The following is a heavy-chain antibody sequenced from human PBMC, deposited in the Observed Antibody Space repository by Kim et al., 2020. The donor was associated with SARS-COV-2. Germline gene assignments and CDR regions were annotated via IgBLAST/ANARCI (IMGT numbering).Heavy chain of an antibody. J-gene: IGHJ6*02. CDR1: GYTFTSYG. D-gene: IGHD3-10*01. CDR3: ARGYGSGSYLRRYYYYGMDV. Sequence: ASVKFSCKSSGYTFTSYGISWVRQAPGQGLEWMGWISAYNGNTNYAQKLQGRVTMTTDTSTSTAYMELRSLRSDDTAVYYCARGYGSGSYLRRYYYYGMDVWGQGTTVTVSS. CDR2: ISAYNGNT. V-gene: IGHV1-18*01.